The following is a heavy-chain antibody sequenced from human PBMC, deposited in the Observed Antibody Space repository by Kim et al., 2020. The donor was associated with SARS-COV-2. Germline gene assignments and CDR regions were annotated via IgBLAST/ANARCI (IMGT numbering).Heavy chain of an antibody. V-gene: IGHV3-30*04. CDR2: ISYDGSNK. Sequence: GGSLRLSCAASGFTFSSYAMHWVRQAPGKGLEWVAVISYDGSNKYYADSVKGRFTISRDNSKNTLYLQMNSLRAEDTAVYYCAREKRGYSGPTGGGYFDLWGRGNLVPVPS. J-gene: IGHJ2*01. CDR1: GFTFSSYA. D-gene: IGHD5-12*01. CDR3: AREKRGYSGPTGGGYFDL.